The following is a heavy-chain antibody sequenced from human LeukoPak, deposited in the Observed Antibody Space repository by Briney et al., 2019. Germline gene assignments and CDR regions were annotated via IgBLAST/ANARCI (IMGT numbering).Heavy chain of an antibody. CDR1: EGAISGYY. D-gene: IGHD6-19*01. Sequence: SDTLSLTCTVSEGAISGYYWTWIRQPPGKGLEWIAYIHYTGTIRYNPSVQSRVTISLDTSKNQFSLRLTSMTAADTAVYCCARLADHGWPDYWGQGTLVTVSS. CDR2: IHYTGTI. V-gene: IGHV4-59*08. CDR3: ARLADHGWPDY. J-gene: IGHJ4*02.